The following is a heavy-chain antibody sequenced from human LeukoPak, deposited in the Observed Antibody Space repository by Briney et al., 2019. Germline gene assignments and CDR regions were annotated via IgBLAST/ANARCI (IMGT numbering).Heavy chain of an antibody. CDR1: GGSLSSYY. CDR2: IYTSGST. J-gene: IGHJ6*03. V-gene: IGHV4-4*07. Sequence: PSETLSLTCSVSGGSLSSYYWSWIRLPAGKGLEWIGRIYTSGSTNYNPSLKSRVTMSVDTSKNQFSLKLNSVTAADTAVYYCARDSWTTVFGVVTPIYYMDVWGKGTTVTVSS. D-gene: IGHD3-3*01. CDR3: ARDSWTTVFGVVTPIYYMDV.